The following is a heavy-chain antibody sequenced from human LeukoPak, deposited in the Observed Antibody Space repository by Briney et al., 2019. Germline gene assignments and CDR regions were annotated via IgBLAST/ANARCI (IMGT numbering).Heavy chain of an antibody. J-gene: IGHJ4*02. CDR1: GFSFSSYI. Sequence: GGSLRLSCAASGFSFSSYIMHWVRQAPGKGLEWVAAIGHDGGHQDYADSVKGRFTISRDNSKNTVFLQIDSLRVEDTAVYFCAREIGGTAPGHWGQGTLVIVSS. D-gene: IGHD3-16*01. CDR2: IGHDGGHQ. V-gene: IGHV3-33*01. CDR3: AREIGGTAPGH.